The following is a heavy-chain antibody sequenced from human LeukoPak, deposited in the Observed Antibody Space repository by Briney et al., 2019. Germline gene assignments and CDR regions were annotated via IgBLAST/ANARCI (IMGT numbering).Heavy chain of an antibody. CDR1: GFTFSSYA. CDR3: AKDLNGSYIFDY. V-gene: IGHV3-23*01. Sequence: PGGSLRLSCAASGFTFSSYAMSWVRQAPGKGLEWVSASSGSGGSTYYADSVKGRFTISRDNSKNTLYLQMNSLRAEDTAVYYCAKDLNGSYIFDYWGQGTLVTVSS. CDR2: SSGSGGST. J-gene: IGHJ4*02. D-gene: IGHD1-26*01.